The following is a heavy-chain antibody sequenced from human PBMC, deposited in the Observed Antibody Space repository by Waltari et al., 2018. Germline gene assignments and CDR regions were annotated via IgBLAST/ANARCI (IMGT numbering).Heavy chain of an antibody. J-gene: IGHJ4*02. D-gene: IGHD3-3*01. CDR1: GYTFTGYY. Sequence: CKASGYTFTGYYMHWVRQAPGQGLEWMGRINPNSGGTNYAQKFQGRVAMTRDTSISTAYMELSRLRSDDTAVYYCARDYDFWSGPFDYWGQGTLVTVSS. V-gene: IGHV1-2*06. CDR2: INPNSGGT. CDR3: ARDYDFWSGPFDY.